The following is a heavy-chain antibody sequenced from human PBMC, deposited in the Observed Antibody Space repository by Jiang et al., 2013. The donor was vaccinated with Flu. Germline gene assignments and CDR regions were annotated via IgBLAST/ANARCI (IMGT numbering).Heavy chain of an antibody. D-gene: IGHD2-15*01. CDR2: ISHNGKA. CDR3: ARGFMGSASADPSDPHNWFDP. V-gene: IGHV4-38-2*02. J-gene: IGHJ5*02. CDR1: GYPLSSGFY. Sequence: LLKPSETLSLTCTVSGYPLSSGFYWGWIRQSPGKGLEWIGSISHNGKAYYNPSLRSRVSISVDTSKNQFSLRLTSVTAADTAVYHCARGFMGSASADPSDPHNWFDPWGQGPGSPSPQ.